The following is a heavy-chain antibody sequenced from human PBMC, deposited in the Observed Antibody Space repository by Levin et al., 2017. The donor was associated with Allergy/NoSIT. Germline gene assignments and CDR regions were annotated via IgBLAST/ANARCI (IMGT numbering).Heavy chain of an antibody. Sequence: GGSLRLSCKASGYTFTSYGITWVRQAPGQGLEWMGWISAYNGNTNYAQKLQGRVTMTTDTSTSTAYMELRSLRFDDTAVYYCARPDYGDYLGNEYWGQGTLVTVSS. CDR1: GYTFTSYG. J-gene: IGHJ4*02. CDR2: ISAYNGNT. CDR3: ARPDYGDYLGNEY. V-gene: IGHV1-18*01. D-gene: IGHD4-17*01.